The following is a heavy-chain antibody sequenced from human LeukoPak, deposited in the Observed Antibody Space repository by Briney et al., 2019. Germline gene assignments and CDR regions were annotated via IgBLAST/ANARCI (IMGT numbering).Heavy chain of an antibody. CDR3: ARDHRDSSGYRLDY. CDR1: GGSISSSTYY. CDR2: IYYSGTT. D-gene: IGHD3-22*01. J-gene: IGHJ4*02. V-gene: IGHV4-39*07. Sequence: SETLSLTCTVSGGSISSSTYYWGWIRRPPGKGLEWIGSIYYSGTTYYNPSLKSRVTISVDTSKNQFSLKLSSVTAADTAVYYCARDHRDSSGYRLDYWGQGTLVTVSS.